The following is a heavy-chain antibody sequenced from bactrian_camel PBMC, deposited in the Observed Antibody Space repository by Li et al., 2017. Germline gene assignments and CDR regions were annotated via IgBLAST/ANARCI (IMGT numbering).Heavy chain of an antibody. Sequence: VESGGGSVQTGGSLRLSCAASGYAYRRYCMGWFRQAPGKDLEWVSTISAAFSTSYADSVKGRFTISQDGAKNTVFLQMNSLKYEDTAMYYCVADVRWRLAGVSDPLRHEWKYWGHGTQVTVS. CDR1: GYAYRRYC. D-gene: IGHD1*01. CDR3: VADVRWRLAGVSDPLRHEWKY. CDR2: ISAAFST. V-gene: IGHV3S25*01. J-gene: IGHJ4*01.